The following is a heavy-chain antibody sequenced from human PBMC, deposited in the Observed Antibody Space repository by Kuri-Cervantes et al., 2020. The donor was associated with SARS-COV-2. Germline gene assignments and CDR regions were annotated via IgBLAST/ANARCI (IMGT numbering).Heavy chain of an antibody. Sequence: SETLSLTCTVSGGSIGSYYWSWIRQPPGKGLEWIGYIYYSGSTNYNPSLKSRVTISVDTSKNQFSLKLSSVTAADTAVYYCARVGYDFWSGYKYNWFDPWGQGTLVTVSS. D-gene: IGHD3-3*01. CDR1: GGSIGSYY. CDR2: IYYSGST. CDR3: ARVGYDFWSGYKYNWFDP. V-gene: IGHV4-59*01. J-gene: IGHJ5*02.